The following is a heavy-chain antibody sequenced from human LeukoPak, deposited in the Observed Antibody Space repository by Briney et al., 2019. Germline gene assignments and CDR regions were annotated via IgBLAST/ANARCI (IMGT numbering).Heavy chain of an antibody. J-gene: IGHJ3*02. V-gene: IGHV3-30*18. D-gene: IGHD3-10*01. CDR3: AKMVSVLRDI. CDR2: ISYDGSNK. CDR1: GFTFSSYG. Sequence: GGSLRLSCAASGFTFSSYGVHWVRQAPGKGLEWVAVISYDGSNKYYADSVKGRFTISRDNSKNTLYLQMNSLRAEDTAVYYCAKMVSVLRDIWGQGTMVTVSS.